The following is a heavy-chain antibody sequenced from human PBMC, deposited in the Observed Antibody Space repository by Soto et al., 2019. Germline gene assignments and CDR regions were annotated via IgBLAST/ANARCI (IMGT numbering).Heavy chain of an antibody. D-gene: IGHD3-3*01. CDR1: GGSISSYY. Sequence: ETLSLTCTVSGGSISSYYWSWIRQPPGKGLEWIGYIYYSGSTNYNPSLKSRVTISVDTSKNQFSLKLSSVTAADTAVYYCARRGYDFWSGSGETAQYYFDYWGQGTLVTVSS. CDR3: ARRGYDFWSGSGETAQYYFDY. J-gene: IGHJ4*02. V-gene: IGHV4-59*08. CDR2: IYYSGST.